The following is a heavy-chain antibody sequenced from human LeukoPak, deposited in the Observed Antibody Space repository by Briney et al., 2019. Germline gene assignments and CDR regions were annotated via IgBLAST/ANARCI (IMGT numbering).Heavy chain of an antibody. V-gene: IGHV1-3*01. CDR1: GYTFTSYA. D-gene: IGHD6-13*01. CDR2: INAGNGNT. CDR3: ARGGYSSSWGLD. J-gene: IGHJ4*02. Sequence: ASVKVSCKASGYTFTSYAMHWVRQAPGQRLEWMGWINAGNGNTKYSQKFQGRVTMTRNTSISTAYMELSSLRSEDTAVYYCARGGYSSSWGLDWGQGALVTVSS.